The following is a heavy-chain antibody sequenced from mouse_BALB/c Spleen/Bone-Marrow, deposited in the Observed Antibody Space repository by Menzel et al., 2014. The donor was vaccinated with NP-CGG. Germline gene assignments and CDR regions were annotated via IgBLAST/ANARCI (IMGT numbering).Heavy chain of an antibody. CDR1: GYTFTDYY. V-gene: IGHV1-19*01. J-gene: IGHJ4*01. CDR2: VNPYNGGT. CDR3: AISPYGNFYAMDY. D-gene: IGHD2-1*01. Sequence: VQLQQSGPELVKPGASVKMSCKASGYTFTDYYMDWVKQSHGESFEWIGRVNPYNGGTSYNQKFKGKATLTVDKSSSTAYMELNSLTSEDPAVYYCAISPYGNFYAMDYWGQGTSVTVSS.